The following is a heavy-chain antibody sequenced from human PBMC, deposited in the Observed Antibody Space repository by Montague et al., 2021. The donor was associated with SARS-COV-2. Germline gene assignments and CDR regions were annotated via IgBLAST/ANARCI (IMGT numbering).Heavy chain of an antibody. CDR2: IYWDDDK. Sequence: PALMKPTQTLTLTCTVSGFSLNTNGMGMGWIRQPPGEAPAWLALIYWDDDKRYSPSLKTRLTITKDTSRNQVVLTMTNVDPGDTGTYFCARYTSRMYGGFDYWGQGALVSVSS. J-gene: IGHJ4*02. CDR1: GFSLNTNGMG. CDR3: ARYTSRMYGGFDY. D-gene: IGHD3-16*02. V-gene: IGHV2-5*02.